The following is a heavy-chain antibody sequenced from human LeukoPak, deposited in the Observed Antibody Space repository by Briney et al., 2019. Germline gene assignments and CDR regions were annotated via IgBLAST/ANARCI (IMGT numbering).Heavy chain of an antibody. CDR1: AYSFTGYF. CDR3: ARDFSWGVDS. J-gene: IGHJ4*02. V-gene: IGHV1-2*02. D-gene: IGHD3-10*01. CDR2: INTNSGDT. Sequence: ATVKVSCKTSAYSFTGYFFHWIRQAPGQGLEWMGWINTNSGDTNYAQQFQGRLTMTRDRSISTVYMELSRLRTDDTAVYYCARDFSWGVDSWGQGTLVTVSS.